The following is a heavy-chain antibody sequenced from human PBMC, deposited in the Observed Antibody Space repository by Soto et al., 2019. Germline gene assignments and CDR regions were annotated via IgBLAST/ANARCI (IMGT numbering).Heavy chain of an antibody. D-gene: IGHD6-13*01. J-gene: IGHJ3*02. V-gene: IGHV3-33*01. CDR3: ARDRTYYSSSWYRDDAFDI. CDR2: IWYDGSNK. CDR1: GFTFSSYG. Sequence: GSLRLSCAASGFTFSSYGMHWVRQAPGKGLEWVAVIWYDGSNKYYADSVKGRFTISRDNSKNTLYLQMNSLRAEDTAVYYCARDRTYYSSSWYRDDAFDIWGQGTMVTVSS.